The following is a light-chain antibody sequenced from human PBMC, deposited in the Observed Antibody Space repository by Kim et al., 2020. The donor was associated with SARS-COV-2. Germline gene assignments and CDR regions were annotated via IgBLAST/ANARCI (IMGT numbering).Light chain of an antibody. CDR2: GAS. V-gene: IGKV3-20*01. CDR1: HSVSSSY. J-gene: IGKJ4*01. Sequence: PGDRASLSCRASHSVSSSYLAWYQQKPGQAPRLLIYGASSRATGIPDRFSGSGSRTDFTLTISRLEPEDVAVYYCQQYGSSPLTFGGGTKVEIK. CDR3: QQYGSSPLT.